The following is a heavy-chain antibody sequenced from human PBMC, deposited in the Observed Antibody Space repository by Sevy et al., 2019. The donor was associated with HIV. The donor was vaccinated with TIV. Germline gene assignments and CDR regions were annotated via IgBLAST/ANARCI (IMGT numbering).Heavy chain of an antibody. CDR2: ISNDGNNK. D-gene: IGHD4-17*01. CDR1: DFTVSYYA. CDR3: AKDLYGEPDY. Sequence: GGSLRLSCVASDFTVSYYAMHWVRQAPGKGLEWVAVISNDGNNKRYAESVKGRFTVSRDNSKNTLYLQMNSLRAEDTAVYYCAKDLYGEPDYWGQGTLVTVSS. J-gene: IGHJ4*02. V-gene: IGHV3-30*04.